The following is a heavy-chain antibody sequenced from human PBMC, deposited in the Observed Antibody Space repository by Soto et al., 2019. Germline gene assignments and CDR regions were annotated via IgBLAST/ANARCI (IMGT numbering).Heavy chain of an antibody. J-gene: IGHJ4*02. Sequence: PGGSLRLSCAASGFTFSIYAMTWVRQAPGKGLEWVSSISDNGGTTYYADSVKGRFSISRDNSKNTLYLQMNSLRVDDTAVYYCAVLFCSGGNCYSSSSYLDYWGQGTLVTVSS. CDR1: GFTFSIYA. CDR2: ISDNGGTT. CDR3: AVLFCSGGNCYSSSSYLDY. D-gene: IGHD2-15*01. V-gene: IGHV3-23*01.